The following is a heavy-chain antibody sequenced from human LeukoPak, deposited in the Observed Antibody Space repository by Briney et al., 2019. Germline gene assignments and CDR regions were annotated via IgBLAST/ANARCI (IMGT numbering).Heavy chain of an antibody. D-gene: IGHD3-22*01. CDR3: VKDDRYYYDSSGYPS. V-gene: IGHV3-64D*09. Sequence: GGPLRLSCSASGFTFSSYVMHWVRQAPGKGLEDVSAISSNGGSTYYADSVKGRFTISRDNSKNTVFLQMSSLRTEDTAVYFCVKDDRYYYDSSGYPSWGQGTLVTVSS. CDR1: GFTFSSYV. CDR2: ISSNGGST. J-gene: IGHJ4*02.